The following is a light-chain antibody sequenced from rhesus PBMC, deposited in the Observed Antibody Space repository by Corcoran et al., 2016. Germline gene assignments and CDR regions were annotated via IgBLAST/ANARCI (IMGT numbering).Light chain of an antibody. J-gene: IGKJ2*01. CDR3: YQHSSGYS. CDR2: GAS. Sequence: QVILTQSPATLSLSPGERATLSCRASQSVSSYLAWYQQKPGQAPRLLIYGASSRATGIPDRFSGSGSVTDFTLTISSLEPEDVGGYHCYQHSSGYSFGQGTKVEIK. V-gene: IGKV3-10*01. CDR1: QSVSSY.